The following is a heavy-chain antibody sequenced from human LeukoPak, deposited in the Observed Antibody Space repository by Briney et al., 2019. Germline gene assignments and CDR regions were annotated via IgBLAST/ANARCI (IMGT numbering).Heavy chain of an antibody. Sequence: SETLSLTCAVSGVSISSGDYYWSWLRQPPGKGLEWIGYIYHTGTTYYNPSLKGRGTISLDRSKNQFSLKLTSVTAADTAVYYCAGDFGSGSYRFDYWGQGTLVTVSS. J-gene: IGHJ4*02. CDR1: GVSISSGDYY. CDR2: IYHTGTT. CDR3: AGDFGSGSYRFDY. V-gene: IGHV4-30-2*01. D-gene: IGHD3-10*01.